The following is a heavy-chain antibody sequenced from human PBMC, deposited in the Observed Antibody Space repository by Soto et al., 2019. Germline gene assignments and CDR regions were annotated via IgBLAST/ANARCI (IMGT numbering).Heavy chain of an antibody. CDR1: GFTFSNYA. V-gene: IGHV3-30-3*01. J-gene: IGHJ4*02. Sequence: QVQVVESGGGVVQPGRSLRLSCAASGFTFSNYAMHWVRQAPGKGLEWVEVISYDGSNKYYADSVKGRLTISRDNSKNTVYLQLNSLRAEDTAVYFCARAGFNYYFDYWGLGTLVTVSS. CDR3: ARAGFNYYFDY. CDR2: ISYDGSNK.